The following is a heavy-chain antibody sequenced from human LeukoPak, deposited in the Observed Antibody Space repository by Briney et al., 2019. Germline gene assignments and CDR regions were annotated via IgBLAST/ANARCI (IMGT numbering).Heavy chain of an antibody. CDR1: GGSFSGYY. D-gene: IGHD3-10*01. CDR2: INHSGST. V-gene: IGHV4-34*01. Sequence: SETLSLTCAVYGGSFSGYYWSWIRQPPGKGLEGIGEINHSGSTNYNTSLKSRVTISVDTSKNQFSLKLSSVTAADTAVYYCARGGRDPKLLWFGELYVYWGQGTLVTVSS. J-gene: IGHJ4*02. CDR3: ARGGRDPKLLWFGELYVY.